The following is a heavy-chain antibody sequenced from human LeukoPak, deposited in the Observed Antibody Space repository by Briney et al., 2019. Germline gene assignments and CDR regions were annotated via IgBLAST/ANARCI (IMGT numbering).Heavy chain of an antibody. CDR2: TRNKANSYTT. V-gene: IGHV3-72*01. D-gene: IGHD4-17*01. CDR1: GFTFSDHY. Sequence: GGSLRLSCAASGFTFSDHYVDWVRQAPGKGLEWVGRTRNKANSYTTEYAASVKGRFTISRDDSKHSLYLQMNSLKTEDTAVYYCARGTYDYGDYGGFDYWGQGTLVTVSS. CDR3: ARGTYDYGDYGGFDY. J-gene: IGHJ4*02.